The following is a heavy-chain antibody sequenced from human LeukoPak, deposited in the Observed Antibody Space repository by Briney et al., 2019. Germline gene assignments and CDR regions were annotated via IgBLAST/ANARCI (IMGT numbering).Heavy chain of an antibody. V-gene: IGHV3-23*01. CDR2: ISGSGGST. J-gene: IGHJ4*02. D-gene: IGHD3-22*01. Sequence: GGSLRLSCAASGFTFSSYAMSWVRQAPGKGLEWVSAISGSGGSTYYADSVKGRFTISRDNSKNTLYLQMNGLRAEDTAVYYCAKGLGNYYDSSGYYDYFDYWGQGTLVTVSS. CDR1: GFTFSSYA. CDR3: AKGLGNYYDSSGYYDYFDY.